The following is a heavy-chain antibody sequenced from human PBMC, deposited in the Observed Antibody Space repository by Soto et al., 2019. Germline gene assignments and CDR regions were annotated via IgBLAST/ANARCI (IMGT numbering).Heavy chain of an antibody. CDR1: GFTFSDYY. CDR2: ISSSGSTI. D-gene: IGHD1-26*01. CDR3: ALLTSGQYYYGMDV. J-gene: IGHJ6*02. Sequence: PGGSLRLSCAASGFTFSDYYMSWIRQAPGRGLEWVSYISSSGSTIYYADSVKGRFTISRDNAKNSLYLQMNSLRAEDTAVYYCALLTSGQYYYGMDVWGQGTTVTVSS. V-gene: IGHV3-11*04.